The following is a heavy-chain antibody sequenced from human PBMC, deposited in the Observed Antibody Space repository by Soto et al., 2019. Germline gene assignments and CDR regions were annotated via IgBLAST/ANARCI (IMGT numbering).Heavy chain of an antibody. D-gene: IGHD6-6*01. CDR1: GYSFTSYW. V-gene: IGHV5-10-1*01. CDR2: IDPSDSYT. J-gene: IGHJ6*02. Sequence: ESLKLSCKGSGYSFTSYWISWVRQMPGKGLEWMGRIDPSDSYTNYSPSFQGHVTISADKSISTAYLQWSSLKASDTAMYYCATTLKQYSSPNYYGMDVWGQGTTVTVSS. CDR3: ATTLKQYSSPNYYGMDV.